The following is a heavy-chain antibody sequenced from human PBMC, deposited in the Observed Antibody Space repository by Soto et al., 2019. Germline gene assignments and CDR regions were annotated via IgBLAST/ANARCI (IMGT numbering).Heavy chain of an antibody. CDR2: ISRIYGDA. J-gene: IGHJ4*02. CDR3: AATVIAAVC. D-gene: IGHD6-6*01. V-gene: IGHV1-69*06. Sequence: SVKVSCKASGYTFTRYGISWVRQAPGQGLEWMGGISRIYGDANYAQKFQGRVTITADKSTSTAYMEVRSLRSEDTAVYYCAATVIAAVCWGQGTLVTVSS. CDR1: GYTFTRYG.